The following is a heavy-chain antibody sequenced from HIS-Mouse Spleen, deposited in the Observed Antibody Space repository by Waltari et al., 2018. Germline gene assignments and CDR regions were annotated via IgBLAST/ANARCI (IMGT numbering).Heavy chain of an antibody. J-gene: IGHJ2*01. V-gene: IGHV4-39*07. D-gene: IGHD6-13*01. CDR2: IYYSGST. CDR3: AREIPYSSSWYDWYFDL. CDR1: GGSISSSSYY. Sequence: QLQLQESGPGLVKPSETLSLTCTVSGGSISSSSYYWGWIRPPPGKGLEWIGSIYYSGSTYYNPSLKSRVTISVDTSKNQFSLKLSSVTAADTAVYCCAREIPYSSSWYDWYFDLWGRGTLVTVSS.